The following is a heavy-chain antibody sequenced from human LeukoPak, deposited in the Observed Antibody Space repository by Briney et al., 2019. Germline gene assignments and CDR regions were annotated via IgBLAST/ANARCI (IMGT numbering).Heavy chain of an antibody. J-gene: IGHJ4*02. D-gene: IGHD6-13*01. Sequence: GALRLSFAASGXTFSTYCMSWVRQAPGKGLEWVANIKQDGSEKYYVDSVKSRFTISRDNAKNSLYLLMNSLRAEDTAVYYCARYGSIAAAGTFDYWGQGTLVTVSS. CDR1: GXTFSTYC. CDR2: IKQDGSEK. CDR3: ARYGSIAAAGTFDY. V-gene: IGHV3-7*04.